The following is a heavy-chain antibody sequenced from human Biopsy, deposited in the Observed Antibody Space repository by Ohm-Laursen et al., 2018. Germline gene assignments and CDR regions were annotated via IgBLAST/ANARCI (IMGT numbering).Heavy chain of an antibody. CDR3: ATKLTGYFHH. Sequence: VKISCKAPGGTFSNYGVNWVRQAPGQGLEWLGGNIPILGTGNYAQKFQDRVTVAADTSTSTATMELRSLRSDDTAVYYCATKLTGYFHHWGQGTLVIVSS. J-gene: IGHJ1*01. CDR1: GGTFSNYG. D-gene: IGHD3-9*01. CDR2: NIPILGTG. V-gene: IGHV1-69*13.